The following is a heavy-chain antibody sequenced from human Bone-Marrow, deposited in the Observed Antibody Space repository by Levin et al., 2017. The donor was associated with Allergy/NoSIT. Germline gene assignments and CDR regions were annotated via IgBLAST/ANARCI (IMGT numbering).Heavy chain of an antibody. CDR1: GGSISSYY. CDR3: ARRNLIQLWLGDHDAFDI. D-gene: IGHD5-18*01. CDR2: IYYSGST. J-gene: IGHJ3*02. V-gene: IGHV4-59*08. Sequence: SETLSLTCTVSGGSISSYYWSWIRQPPGKGLEWIGYIYYSGSTNYNPSLKSRVTISVDTSKNQFSLKLSSVTAADTAVYYCARRNLIQLWLGDHDAFDIWGQGTMVTVSS.